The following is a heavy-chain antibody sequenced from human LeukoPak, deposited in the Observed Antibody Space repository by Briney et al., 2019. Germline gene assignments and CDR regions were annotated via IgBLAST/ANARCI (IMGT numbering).Heavy chain of an antibody. CDR3: ARYIWGSYPTFEDY. Sequence: SETLSLTCTVSGGSISSYYWSWIRQPPGRGLEWIGYIYYSGSTNYNPSLKSRVTISVDTSKNQFSLKLSSVTAADTAVYYCARYIWGSYPTFEDYWGQGTLVTVSS. J-gene: IGHJ4*02. CDR2: IYYSGST. CDR1: GGSISSYY. V-gene: IGHV4-59*01. D-gene: IGHD3-16*02.